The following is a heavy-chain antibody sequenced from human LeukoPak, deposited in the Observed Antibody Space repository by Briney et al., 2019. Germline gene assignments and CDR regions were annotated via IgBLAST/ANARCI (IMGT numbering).Heavy chain of an antibody. Sequence: PPASVKVSCRVSGYTLTELSMHWVRHAPGKGLEWMGGFDPEDGETIYAQKFQGRVTMTEDTSTDTAYMELSSLRSEDTAVYYCATESSPGPRHYYYYYMDVWGKGTTVTVSS. J-gene: IGHJ6*03. CDR2: FDPEDGET. V-gene: IGHV1-24*01. CDR3: ATESSPGPRHYYYYYMDV. CDR1: GYTLTELS. D-gene: IGHD6-13*01.